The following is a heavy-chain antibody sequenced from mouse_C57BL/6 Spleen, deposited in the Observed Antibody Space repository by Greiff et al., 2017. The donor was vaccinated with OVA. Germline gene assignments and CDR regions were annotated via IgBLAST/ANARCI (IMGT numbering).Heavy chain of an antibody. Sequence: EVQLVESGGDLVKPGGSLKLSCAASGFTFSSYGMSWVRQTPDKRLEWVATISSGGSYTYYPDSVKGRFTISRDNAKNTLYLQMSSLKSEDTAMYYCARRLTGTSAMDYWGQGTSVTVSS. V-gene: IGHV5-6*01. CDR2: ISSGGSYT. CDR1: GFTFSSYG. D-gene: IGHD4-1*01. J-gene: IGHJ4*01. CDR3: ARRLTGTSAMDY.